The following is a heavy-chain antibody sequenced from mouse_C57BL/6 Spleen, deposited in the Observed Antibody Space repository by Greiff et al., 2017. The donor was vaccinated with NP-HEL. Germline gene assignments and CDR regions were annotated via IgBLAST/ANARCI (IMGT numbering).Heavy chain of an antibody. V-gene: IGHV1-7*01. J-gene: IGHJ2*01. CDR2: INPSSGYT. Sequence: QVQLQQSGAELVKPGASVTLSCKASGYTFTSYWMHWVNQRPGQGLEWIGYINPSSGYTKYNQKFKDKATLTAAKSSSTAYMQLSSLPSGESAVYYCGRGYFGYWGQGTTLTGSS. CDR1: GYTFTSYW. CDR3: GRGYFGY.